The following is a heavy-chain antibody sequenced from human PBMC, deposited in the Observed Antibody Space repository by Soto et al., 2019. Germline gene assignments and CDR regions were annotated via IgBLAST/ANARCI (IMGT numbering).Heavy chain of an antibody. J-gene: IGHJ4*02. CDR1: GGSFSGYY. Sequence: QVQLQQWGAGLLKPSETLSLTCAVYGGSFSGYYWSWIRQPPGKGLEWIGGINHSGSTNYNPSLKSRVTISVDTSKNQFSLKLSSVTAADTAVYYCASYGSGRDTANYFDYWGQGTLVTVSS. D-gene: IGHD3-10*01. CDR3: ASYGSGRDTANYFDY. CDR2: INHSGST. V-gene: IGHV4-34*01.